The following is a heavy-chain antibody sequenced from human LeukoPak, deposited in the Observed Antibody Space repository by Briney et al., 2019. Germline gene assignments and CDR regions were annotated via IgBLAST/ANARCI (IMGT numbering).Heavy chain of an antibody. V-gene: IGHV3-30*18. CDR2: ISYDGSNK. CDR3: AKGRFGELLFAFDY. D-gene: IGHD3-10*01. J-gene: IGHJ4*02. CDR1: GFTFSSYW. Sequence: GGSLRLSCAASGFTFSSYWMHWVRQAPGKGLEWVAVISYDGSNKYYADSVKGRFTISRDNSKNTLYLQMNSLRAEDTAVYYCAKGRFGELLFAFDYWGQGTLVTVSS.